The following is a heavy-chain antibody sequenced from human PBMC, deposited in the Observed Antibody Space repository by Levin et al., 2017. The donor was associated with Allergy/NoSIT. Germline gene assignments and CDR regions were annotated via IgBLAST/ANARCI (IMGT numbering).Heavy chain of an antibody. J-gene: IGHJ4*02. Sequence: SVKVSCKTSGGTFSGYAINWVRQAPGQGLEWMGGIIPIFGTPNYAQNFQGRLTLTADESTSTAYMELSSLRSEDTAVYYCAAYDFLWGTYRNPDFYFDFWGQGTLVTVSS. CDR2: IIPIFGTP. V-gene: IGHV1-69*13. D-gene: IGHD3-16*02. CDR1: GGTFSGYA. CDR3: AAYDFLWGTYRNPDFYFDF.